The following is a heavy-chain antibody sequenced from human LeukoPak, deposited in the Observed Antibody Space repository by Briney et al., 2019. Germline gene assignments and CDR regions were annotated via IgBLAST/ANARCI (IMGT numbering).Heavy chain of an antibody. Sequence: GGSLRLSCAASGFTFSSYWMSWVRQAPGKGLEWVANIKQDGSEKYYVDSVKGRFTISRDNAKNSLYLQMNSLRAEDTALYYCAKDMGPYDFWSGSAPAFDYWGQGTLVTVSS. D-gene: IGHD3-3*01. CDR1: GFTFSSYW. CDR2: IKQDGSEK. V-gene: IGHV3-7*03. CDR3: AKDMGPYDFWSGSAPAFDY. J-gene: IGHJ4*02.